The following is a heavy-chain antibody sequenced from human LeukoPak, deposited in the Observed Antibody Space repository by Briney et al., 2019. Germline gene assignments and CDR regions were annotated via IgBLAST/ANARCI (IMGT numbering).Heavy chain of an antibody. V-gene: IGHV4-4*02. CDR3: ASRVSNNWYVYYFDY. Sequence: PSETLSLTCAVSGGSISSSNWWSWVRQPPGKGLEWIGEIYHSGSTNYNSSLKSRVTISVDKSKNQFSLKLNSVSAADTAVYYCASRVSNNWYVYYFDYWGQGTLVTVSS. CDR2: IYHSGST. J-gene: IGHJ4*02. CDR1: GGSISSSNW. D-gene: IGHD6-13*01.